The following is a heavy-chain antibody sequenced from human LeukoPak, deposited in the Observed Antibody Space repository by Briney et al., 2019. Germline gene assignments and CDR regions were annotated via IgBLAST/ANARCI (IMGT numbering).Heavy chain of an antibody. CDR3: ATEYYYDSSGLSLFDP. CDR1: GYTLTELS. CDR2: FDPEDGET. V-gene: IGHV1-24*01. D-gene: IGHD3-22*01. J-gene: IGHJ5*02. Sequence: ASVKVSCKVSGYTLTELSMHWVRQAPGKGLEWMGGFDPEDGETIYAQKFQGRVTMTEDTSTDTAYMELSSLRSEDTAVYYCATEYYYDSSGLSLFDPWGQGTLVTVSS.